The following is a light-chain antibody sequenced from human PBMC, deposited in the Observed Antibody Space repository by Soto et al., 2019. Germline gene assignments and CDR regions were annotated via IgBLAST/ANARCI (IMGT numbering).Light chain of an antibody. Sequence: EVVMTQSPATLSVSPGDRVTFSCRASQTVSTHVAWYQQKPGQPPRLLIYGASTRATGVPARFSGGGSGTEFTLTINSLESADFAVDYCQQYNTWPPLTFGGGTKVEIK. V-gene: IGKV3-15*01. CDR3: QQYNTWPPLT. J-gene: IGKJ4*01. CDR2: GAS. CDR1: QTVSTH.